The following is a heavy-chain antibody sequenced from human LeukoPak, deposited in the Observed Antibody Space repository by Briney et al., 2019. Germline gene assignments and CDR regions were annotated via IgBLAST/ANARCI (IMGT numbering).Heavy chain of an antibody. D-gene: IGHD1-26*01. CDR2: INPSGGST. J-gene: IGHJ4*02. V-gene: IGHV1-46*01. Sequence: ASVKVSCKASGYTFTSYYMHWVRQAPGQGLEWMGIINPSGGSTSYAQKFQGRVTMTRDMSTSTVYMELSRLRSDDTAVYYCARVSGSYPVDYLDYWGQGTLVTVSS. CDR3: ARVSGSYPVDYLDY. CDR1: GYTFTSYY.